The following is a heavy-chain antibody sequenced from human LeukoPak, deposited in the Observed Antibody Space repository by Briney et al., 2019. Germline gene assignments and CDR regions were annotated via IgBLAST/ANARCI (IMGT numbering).Heavy chain of an antibody. CDR1: GDSVSNYIAT. D-gene: IGHD5-24*01. Sequence: SQTLSLTCAISGDSVSNYIATWNWIWQSPSRGLEWLGRTYYRSKWYNDYAGSVKSRITINPDTSKNQFSLQVNSVTPEDTAVYYCARGGQGDGYSADEAFDIWGQGTMVTVSS. J-gene: IGHJ3*02. V-gene: IGHV6-1*01. CDR3: ARGGQGDGYSADEAFDI. CDR2: TYYRSKWYN.